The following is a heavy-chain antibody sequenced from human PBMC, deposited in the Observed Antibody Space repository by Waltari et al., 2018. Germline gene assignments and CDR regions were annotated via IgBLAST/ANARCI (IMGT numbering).Heavy chain of an antibody. CDR3: AGGDGGYYYYKMDV. V-gene: IGHV1-69*02. Sequence: QVQLVQSGAEAKKPGSSVRVSCRASGGTFTSDSVNWVRQAPGKGLEWMGRIMPEISETKYAGKLQGRITITADKSTGTVYMELSSLRSDDTAVYYCAGGDGGYYYYKMDVWGQGTTVTVSS. CDR2: IMPEISET. CDR1: GGTFTSDS. J-gene: IGHJ6*03. D-gene: IGHD3-10*01.